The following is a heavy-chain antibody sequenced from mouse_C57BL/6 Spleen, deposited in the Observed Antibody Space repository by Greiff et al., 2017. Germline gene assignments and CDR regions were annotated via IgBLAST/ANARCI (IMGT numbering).Heavy chain of an antibody. Sequence: VNVVESGAELVKPGASVKISCKASGYAFSSYWMNWVKQRPGKGLEWIGQIYPGDGDTNYNGKFKGKATLTADKSSSTAYMQLSSLTSEDSAVYFCARYYYDYDDGLYYAMDYWGQGTSVTVSS. CDR2: IYPGDGDT. V-gene: IGHV1-80*01. CDR1: GYAFSSYW. D-gene: IGHD2-4*01. J-gene: IGHJ4*01. CDR3: ARYYYDYDDGLYYAMDY.